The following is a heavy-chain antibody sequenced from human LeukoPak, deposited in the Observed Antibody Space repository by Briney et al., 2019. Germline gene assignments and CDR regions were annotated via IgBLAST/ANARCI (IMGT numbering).Heavy chain of an antibody. CDR3: TRGGGGWSRNS. CDR2: ISHSGST. J-gene: IGHJ4*02. Sequence: SETLSLTCSVSGGSISSYYWDWIRQPPGKGLEWIGTISHSGSTSYNPSLKSRVTISVDTSKNQLSLKLSSVTAADTALYYCTRGGGGWSRNSWGLGTLVTVSS. CDR1: GGSISSYY. V-gene: IGHV4-38-2*02. D-gene: IGHD6-19*01.